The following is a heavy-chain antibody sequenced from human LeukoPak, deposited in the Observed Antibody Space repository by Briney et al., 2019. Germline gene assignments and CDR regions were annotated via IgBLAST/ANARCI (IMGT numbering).Heavy chain of an antibody. Sequence: SETLSLTCTVSDDSITMYYWTWIRQPAGKGLEWIGRIYASGSTNYNPSLKSRVTISVDTSKNQFSLKLSSVTATDTAVYYCAREQRWLQSLDYWGQGTLVTVSS. V-gene: IGHV4-4*07. CDR2: IYASGST. CDR3: AREQRWLQSLDY. D-gene: IGHD5-24*01. CDR1: DDSITMYY. J-gene: IGHJ4*02.